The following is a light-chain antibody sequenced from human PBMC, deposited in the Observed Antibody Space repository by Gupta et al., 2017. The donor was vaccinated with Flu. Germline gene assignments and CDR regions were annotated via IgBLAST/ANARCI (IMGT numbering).Light chain of an antibody. CDR1: QTLSSGY. J-gene: IGKJ1*01. V-gene: IGKV3-20*01. CDR2: GAS. CDR3: QQYDLSPKT. Sequence: GTLSLSPGERVTLSCRASQTLSSGYLAWYQQKPGQSPRLLIYGASSRATGIPDRFRGSGSGTDFTLTISRLEPEDFAVYYCQQYDLSPKTFGQGTKVEVK.